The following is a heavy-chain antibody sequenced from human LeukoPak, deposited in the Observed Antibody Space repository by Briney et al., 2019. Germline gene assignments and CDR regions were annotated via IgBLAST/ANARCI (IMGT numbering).Heavy chain of an antibody. J-gene: IGHJ6*03. Sequence: GGSLRLSCAASGFTLSSYSMNWVRQAPGKGLEWVSFISSSSSPIYYADSVKGRFTISRDNAKNSLYLQMNSLRAEDTAVYYCARKYCGSTSCYFTNMDVWGKGTTVTVSS. CDR1: GFTLSSYS. CDR2: ISSSSSPI. D-gene: IGHD2-2*01. CDR3: ARKYCGSTSCYFTNMDV. V-gene: IGHV3-48*01.